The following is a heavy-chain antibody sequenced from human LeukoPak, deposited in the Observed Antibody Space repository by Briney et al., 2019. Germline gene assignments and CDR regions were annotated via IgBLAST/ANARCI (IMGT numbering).Heavy chain of an antibody. CDR3: SRDGGEGGNSAFDN. CDR1: GFTFSDYI. J-gene: IGHJ3*02. V-gene: IGHV3-72*01. D-gene: IGHD3-16*01. CDR2: IRRGANSYTT. Sequence: GGSLRLSCAASGFTFSDYILDWVRQAPGKGLEWVGRIRRGANSYTTEYAASVKGRFTISRDDSRNSLYLHMNRLKTEDSAVYHCSRDGGEGGNSAFDNWGQGTIGTVSS.